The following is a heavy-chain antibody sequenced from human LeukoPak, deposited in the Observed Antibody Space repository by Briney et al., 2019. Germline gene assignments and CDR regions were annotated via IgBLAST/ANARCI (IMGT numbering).Heavy chain of an antibody. J-gene: IGHJ5*02. V-gene: IGHV1-18*01. D-gene: IGHD6-19*01. CDR1: GYTFTSYG. CDR2: ISAYNGNT. Sequence: ASVKVSCKASGYTFTSYGISWVRQAPGQGLEWMGWISAYNGNTNYAQKLQGRVTMTTDTSTSTAYMELSSLRSEDTAVYYCARLSGSSGWYHWFDPWGQGTLVTVSS. CDR3: ARLSGSSGWYHWFDP.